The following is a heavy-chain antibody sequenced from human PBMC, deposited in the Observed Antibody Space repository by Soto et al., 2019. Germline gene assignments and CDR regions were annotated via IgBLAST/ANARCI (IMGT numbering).Heavy chain of an antibody. D-gene: IGHD3-10*01. CDR1: GYTFTGYY. Sequence: GASVKVSCKASGYTFTGYYMHWVRQAPGQGLEWMGWIIPIFGTANYAQKFQGRVTITADESTSTAYMELSSLRSEDTAVYYCARGYYGSGSGRYYYYGMDVWGQGTTVTVSS. V-gene: IGHV1-69*13. CDR2: IIPIFGTA. J-gene: IGHJ6*02. CDR3: ARGYYGSGSGRYYYYGMDV.